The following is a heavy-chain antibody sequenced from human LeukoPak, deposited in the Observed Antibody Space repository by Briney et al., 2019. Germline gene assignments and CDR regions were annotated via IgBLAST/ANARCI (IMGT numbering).Heavy chain of an antibody. Sequence: GGTLRLSCAASGFTFSSYGMSWVRQAPGKGLEWVSAISGSGGSTYYADSVKGRFTISRDNSKNSLYLQMNSLRAEDTAMYYCARLSAMLRGPEPIYYFDYWGQGTLVTVSS. D-gene: IGHD3-10*01. CDR1: GFTFSSYG. J-gene: IGHJ4*01. CDR2: ISGSGGST. V-gene: IGHV3-23*01. CDR3: ARLSAMLRGPEPIYYFDY.